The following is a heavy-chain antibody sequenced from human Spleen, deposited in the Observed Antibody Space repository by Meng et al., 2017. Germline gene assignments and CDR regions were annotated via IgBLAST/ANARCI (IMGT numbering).Heavy chain of an antibody. V-gene: IGHV1-18*01. D-gene: IGHD3-3*01. Sequence: ASVKVSCKASGYTFTTYDINWVRQAPGQGLEWMGWISAYNGNTNYAQKLQGRVTMTTDTSTSTAYMELRSLRSDDTAVYYCARDPYYDFWSGYFGGHYYYYGMDVWGQGTTVTVSS. CDR1: GYTFTTYD. J-gene: IGHJ6*02. CDR2: ISAYNGNT. CDR3: ARDPYYDFWSGYFGGHYYYYGMDV.